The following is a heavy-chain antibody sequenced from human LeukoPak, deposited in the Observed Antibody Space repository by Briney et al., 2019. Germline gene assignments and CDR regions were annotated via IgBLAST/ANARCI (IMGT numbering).Heavy chain of an antibody. CDR2: ISGSGGST. J-gene: IGHJ4*02. V-gene: IGHV3-23*01. CDR3: ARDSLYGAFYFDY. D-gene: IGHD3-16*01. Sequence: PGGSLRLSCAASRFTFSSYAMSWVRQAPGKGLEWVSAISGSGGSTYYADSVKGRFTISRDNSKNTLYLQMNSLRAEDTAVYYCARDSLYGAFYFDYWGQGTLVTVSS. CDR1: RFTFSSYA.